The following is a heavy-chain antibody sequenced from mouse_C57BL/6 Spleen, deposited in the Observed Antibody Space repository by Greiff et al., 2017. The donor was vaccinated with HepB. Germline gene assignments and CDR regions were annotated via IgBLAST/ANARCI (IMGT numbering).Heavy chain of an antibody. J-gene: IGHJ2*01. Sequence: EVQLVESGPGLVKPSQSLSLTCSVTGYSITSGYYWNWIRQFPGNKLEWMGYISYDGSNNYNPSLKNRISITRDTSKNQFFLKLNSVTTEDTATYYCAITTARSFFDYWGQGTTLTVSS. CDR1: GYSITSGYY. V-gene: IGHV3-6*01. D-gene: IGHD1-1*01. CDR3: AITTARSFFDY. CDR2: ISYDGSN.